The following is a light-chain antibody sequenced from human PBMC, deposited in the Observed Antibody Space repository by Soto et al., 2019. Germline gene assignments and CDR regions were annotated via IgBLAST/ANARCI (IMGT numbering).Light chain of an antibody. V-gene: IGLV2-14*01. Sequence: QSALTQPVSVSGSPGQSITISCTGTSSDVGDYNYVSWYQQHPGKAPKLMIYDVSNRPSGVSNRFSGSKSGNTASLTISGLQAEDEADYYCSSYTSSGTDVFGTGTKLTVL. CDR2: DVS. CDR3: SSYTSSGTDV. J-gene: IGLJ1*01. CDR1: SSDVGDYNY.